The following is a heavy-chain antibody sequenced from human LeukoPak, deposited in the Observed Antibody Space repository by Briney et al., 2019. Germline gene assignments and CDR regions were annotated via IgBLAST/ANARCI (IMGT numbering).Heavy chain of an antibody. D-gene: IGHD3-3*01. J-gene: IGHJ4*02. Sequence: SETLSLTCTVSGGSINTALYYWAWIRQPPGKGLEWIGSIYYSGSTYYNPSLKSRVTISVDTSKNQFSLKLSSVTAADTAVYYCAREGFHYDFWSETPVRYFDYWGQGTLVTVSS. CDR2: IYYSGST. CDR3: AREGFHYDFWSETPVRYFDY. V-gene: IGHV4-39*01. CDR1: GGSINTALYY.